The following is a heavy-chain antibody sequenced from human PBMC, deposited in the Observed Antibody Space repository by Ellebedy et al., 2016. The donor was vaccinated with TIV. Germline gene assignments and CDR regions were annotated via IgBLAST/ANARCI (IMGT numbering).Heavy chain of an antibody. Sequence: GESLKISCAASGFTFSSYGMHWVCQAPGKGLEWVAVISYDGSNKYYADSVKGRFTISRDNSKNTLYLQMNSLRAEDTAVYYCAKDRIRPYYYYGMDVWGQGTTVTVSS. V-gene: IGHV3-30*18. CDR3: AKDRIRPYYYYGMDV. J-gene: IGHJ6*02. CDR2: ISYDGSNK. CDR1: GFTFSSYG.